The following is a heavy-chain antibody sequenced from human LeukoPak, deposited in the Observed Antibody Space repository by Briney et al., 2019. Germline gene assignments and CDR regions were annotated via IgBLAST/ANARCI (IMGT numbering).Heavy chain of an antibody. CDR3: VRGNDYGGPHY. CDR2: INHNGNVN. D-gene: IGHD4-23*01. V-gene: IGHV3-7*03. CDR1: GFTFSSYW. J-gene: IGHJ4*02. Sequence: PGGSLRLSCAASGFTFSSYWMNWARQAPGKGLEWVASINHNGNVNYYVDSVKGRFTISRDNAKNSLYLQMSNLRAEDTAVYYCVRGNDYGGPHYWGQGTLVTVSS.